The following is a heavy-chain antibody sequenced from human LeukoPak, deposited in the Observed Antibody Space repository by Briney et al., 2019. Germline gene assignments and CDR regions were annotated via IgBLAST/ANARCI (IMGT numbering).Heavy chain of an antibody. CDR2: ISYDGSNK. V-gene: IGHV3-30*03. D-gene: IGHD6-19*01. CDR1: GFTFSSYG. CDR3: ARDSSGWYYFDY. Sequence: GGSLRLSCAASGFTFSSYGMHWVRQAPGKGLEWVAVISYDGSNKYYADSVEGRFTISRDNSKNTLYLQMNSLRAEDTAVYYCARDSSGWYYFDYWGQGILVTVSS. J-gene: IGHJ4*02.